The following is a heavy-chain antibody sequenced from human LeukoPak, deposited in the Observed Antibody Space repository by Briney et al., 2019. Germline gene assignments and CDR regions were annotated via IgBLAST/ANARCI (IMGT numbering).Heavy chain of an antibody. J-gene: IGHJ4*02. CDR2: IGGIGGST. Sequence: GGSLRLSCAASGFTFSSHDMGWVRQAPGKGLEWVSAIGGIGGSTYYADSVKGRFTISRDNSKNTLYLQMNSLRAEDTALYYCARDPGVVAFHYFDYWGQGTLVTVSS. CDR1: GFTFSSHD. D-gene: IGHD3-3*01. CDR3: ARDPGVVAFHYFDY. V-gene: IGHV3-23*01.